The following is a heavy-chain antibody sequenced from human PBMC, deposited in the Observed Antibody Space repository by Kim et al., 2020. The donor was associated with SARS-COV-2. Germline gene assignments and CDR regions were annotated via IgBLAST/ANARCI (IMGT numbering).Heavy chain of an antibody. CDR2: IWIDGSNK. V-gene: IGHV3-33*01. J-gene: IGHJ3*02. D-gene: IGHD6-19*01. CDR1: GFTFSSYG. Sequence: GGSLRLSCAASGFTFSSYGMHWIRQAPGKGLEWVAVIWIDGSNKYYADSVQGRFTTFSDNSKNTLYLQMNSLRADDTAADYCATTRSGWYEGYAFDIWG. CDR3: ATTRSGWYEGYAFDI.